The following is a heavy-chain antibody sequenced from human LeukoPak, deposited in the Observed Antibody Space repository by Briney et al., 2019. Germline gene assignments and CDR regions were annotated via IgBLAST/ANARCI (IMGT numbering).Heavy chain of an antibody. CDR2: IYYSGST. V-gene: IGHV4-59*08. CDR3: ASLEGSFDY. J-gene: IGHJ4*02. D-gene: IGHD3-10*01. CDR1: GGSISGYY. Sequence: SETLSLTCTVSGGSISGYYWSWIRQPPGKGLEWIGYIYYSGSTYYNPSLKSRVTISVDTSKNQFSLKLSSVTAADTAVYYCASLEGSFDYWGQGTLVTVSS.